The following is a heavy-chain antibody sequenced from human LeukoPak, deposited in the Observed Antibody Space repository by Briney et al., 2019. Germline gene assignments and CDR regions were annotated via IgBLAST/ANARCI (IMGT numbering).Heavy chain of an antibody. Sequence: GGSLRLFCAASGFTFSSYWMSWVRQAPGKGLEWVANIKEDGSEKYYVDSVKGRFTISRDNAKNSLYLQMNSLRAEDTAVYYCVRDLYSPNDFDYWGQGTLVTVSS. V-gene: IGHV3-7*01. D-gene: IGHD1-14*01. CDR3: VRDLYSPNDFDY. CDR2: IKEDGSEK. J-gene: IGHJ4*02. CDR1: GFTFSSYW.